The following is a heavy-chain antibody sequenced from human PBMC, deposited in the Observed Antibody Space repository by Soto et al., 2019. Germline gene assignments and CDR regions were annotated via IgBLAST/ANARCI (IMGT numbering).Heavy chain of an antibody. J-gene: IGHJ6*03. CDR3: ARVPSFWSGYYPYYYMDV. Sequence: PGGSLRLSCAASGFTFSDAWINWVRQAPGKGLEWVGRIKSKIDGGTTDFAAPVKGRFAISRDDSRDMVYMEMYSLKTDDTAVYYCARVPSFWSGYYPYYYMDVWGKGTTVTVSS. V-gene: IGHV3-15*07. D-gene: IGHD3-3*01. CDR2: IKSKIDGGTT. CDR1: GFTFSDAW.